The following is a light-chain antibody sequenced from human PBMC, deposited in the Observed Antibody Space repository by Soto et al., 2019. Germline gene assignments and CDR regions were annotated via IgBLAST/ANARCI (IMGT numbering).Light chain of an antibody. CDR2: WAS. Sequence: DIQMTQSPSTLSASVGDRVTITLRASQNIDRRLAWYHQKPGQAPNLLIYWASNLERGVTSRSSGSGNRTELTLTLRSLRPDDFETYYCQQYYSYPSPFGQGTKVEIQ. CDR3: QQYYSYPSP. V-gene: IGKV1-5*03. J-gene: IGKJ1*01. CDR1: QNIDRR.